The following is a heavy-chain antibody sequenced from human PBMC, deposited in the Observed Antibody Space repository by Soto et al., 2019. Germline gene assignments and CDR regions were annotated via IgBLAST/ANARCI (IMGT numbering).Heavy chain of an antibody. CDR2: IIPIFGTA. Sequence: SVKVSCKASGGTFSSYAIIWVRQAPGQGLEWMGGIIPIFGTANYAQKFQGRVTITADESTSTAYMELSSLRSEDTAVYYCARDLRSSGWFYYFDYWGQGTLVTVSS. D-gene: IGHD6-19*01. V-gene: IGHV1-69*13. J-gene: IGHJ4*02. CDR3: ARDLRSSGWFYYFDY. CDR1: GGTFSSYA.